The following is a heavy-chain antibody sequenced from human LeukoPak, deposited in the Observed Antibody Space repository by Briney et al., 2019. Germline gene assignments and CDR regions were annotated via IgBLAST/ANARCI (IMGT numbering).Heavy chain of an antibody. CDR1: GFTYSTSS. V-gene: IGHV3-23*01. CDR2: ISGSGGST. D-gene: IGHD6-6*01. Sequence: PGGSLRLSCATSGFTYSTSSINWVRQAPGKGLEWVSAISGSGGSTYYADSVKGRFTISRDNSKNTLYLQMNSLRAEDTAVYYCAKDGTYSSSSWGQGTLVTVSS. J-gene: IGHJ5*02. CDR3: AKDGTYSSSS.